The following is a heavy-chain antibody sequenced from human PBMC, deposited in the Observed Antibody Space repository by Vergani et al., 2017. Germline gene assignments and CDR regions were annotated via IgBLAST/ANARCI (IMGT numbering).Heavy chain of an antibody. V-gene: IGHV3-7*01. CDR2: IKQDGSEK. CDR3: ARDSAAAGPDFDY. J-gene: IGHJ4*02. Sequence: EVQLVESGGGLVQPGGSLRLSCAASGFPFSSYWLSWVRQAPGKGLEWVANIKQDGSEKYYVDSVKGRFTISRDNAKNSLYLQMNSLRAEDTAVYYCARDSAAAGPDFDYWGQGTLVTVSS. D-gene: IGHD6-13*01. CDR1: GFPFSSYW.